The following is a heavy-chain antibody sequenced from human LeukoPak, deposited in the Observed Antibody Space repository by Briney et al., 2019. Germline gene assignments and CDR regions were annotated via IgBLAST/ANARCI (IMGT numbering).Heavy chain of an antibody. D-gene: IGHD6-13*01. Sequence: GGSLRLSCAASGFTFSSYGMHWVRQAPGKGLEWVAFIRYDGTNKYYADSVQGRFIISRDNSKNTLYLQMNSLRAEDTAVYYCAKVRATAGYFDYWGQGTLVTVSS. J-gene: IGHJ4*02. V-gene: IGHV3-30*02. CDR2: IRYDGTNK. CDR3: AKVRATAGYFDY. CDR1: GFTFSSYG.